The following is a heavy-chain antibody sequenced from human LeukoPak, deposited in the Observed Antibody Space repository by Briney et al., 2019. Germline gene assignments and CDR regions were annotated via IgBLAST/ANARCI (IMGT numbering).Heavy chain of an antibody. CDR3: ARDRHDYYYGMDV. CDR1: GYTFTSYY. CDR2: INPSGGST. Sequence: GASVKVSCKASGYTFTSYYMHWVRQAPGQGLEWMGIINPSGGSTGYAQKFQGRVTMTRDTSTSTVYMELSSLRSEDTAVYYCARDRHDYYYGMDVWGQGTTVTVSS. V-gene: IGHV1-46*01. J-gene: IGHJ6*02.